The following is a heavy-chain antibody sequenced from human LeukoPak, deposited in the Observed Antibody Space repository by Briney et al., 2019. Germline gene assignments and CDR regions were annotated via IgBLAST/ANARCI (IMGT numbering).Heavy chain of an antibody. J-gene: IGHJ3*02. CDR1: GFTFTTYA. D-gene: IGHD3-22*01. CDR2: LTHSGGYT. Sequence: PGGSLRLSCTASGFTFTTYAMSWVRQAPGKGLEWISSLTHSGGYTYYAESVKGRFTISRDNSKNTLYLQMNSLRAEDTAIYYCAKDIGDSTGYYSDAFDIWATGQWSPSLQ. CDR3: AKDIGDSTGYYSDAFDI. V-gene: IGHV3-23*01.